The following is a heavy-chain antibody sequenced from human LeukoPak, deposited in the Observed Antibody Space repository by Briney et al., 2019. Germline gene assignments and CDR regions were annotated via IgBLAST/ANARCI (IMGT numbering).Heavy chain of an antibody. CDR3: AKDPTSYCSAGSCYLVS. D-gene: IGHD2-15*01. Sequence: GGSLRLSCAASGYTFNSYAMTWVRQAPGKGLEWVSGISGSGGSTYYADSVKGRFTISRDNSKNTLNLQMNSLRAEDTAVYYCAKDPTSYCSAGSCYLVSWGQGTLVTVSS. V-gene: IGHV3-23*01. J-gene: IGHJ4*02. CDR2: ISGSGGST. CDR1: GYTFNSYA.